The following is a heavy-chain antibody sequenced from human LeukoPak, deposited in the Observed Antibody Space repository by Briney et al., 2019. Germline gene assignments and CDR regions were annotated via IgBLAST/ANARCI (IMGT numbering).Heavy chain of an antibody. CDR2: MNPNSGNT. Sequence: GASVKVSCKASGYTFTSYDINWVRQATGQGLEWMGWMNPNSGNTGYAQKFQSRVTMTRNTSISTAYMELSSLRSEDTAVYYCARARSGRYPSHDYWGQGTLVTVSS. J-gene: IGHJ4*02. V-gene: IGHV1-8*01. CDR3: ARARSGRYPSHDY. D-gene: IGHD6-19*01. CDR1: GYTFTSYD.